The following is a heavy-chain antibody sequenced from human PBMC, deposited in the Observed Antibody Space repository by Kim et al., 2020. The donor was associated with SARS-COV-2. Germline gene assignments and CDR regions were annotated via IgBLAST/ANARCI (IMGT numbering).Heavy chain of an antibody. J-gene: IGHJ6*02. Sequence: GGSTYSAASVKGIFTISRDNSKNTLYLQMNSLRAEDTAVYYCARESYGMDVWGQGTTVTVSS. CDR2: GGST. V-gene: IGHV3-66*01. CDR3: ARESYGMDV.